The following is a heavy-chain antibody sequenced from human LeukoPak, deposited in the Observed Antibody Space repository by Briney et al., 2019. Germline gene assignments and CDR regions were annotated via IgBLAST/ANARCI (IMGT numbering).Heavy chain of an antibody. CDR2: INHSGST. Sequence: PSETLSLTCAVYGGSFSGYYWSWIRQPPGKGLEWIGEINHSGSTNYNPSLKSRVTISVDTSKNQFSLKLSSVTAADTAVYYCASPDSSNPALDYWGQGNLVTVSS. CDR1: GGSFSGYY. V-gene: IGHV4-34*01. J-gene: IGHJ4*02. CDR3: ASPDSSNPALDY. D-gene: IGHD6-13*01.